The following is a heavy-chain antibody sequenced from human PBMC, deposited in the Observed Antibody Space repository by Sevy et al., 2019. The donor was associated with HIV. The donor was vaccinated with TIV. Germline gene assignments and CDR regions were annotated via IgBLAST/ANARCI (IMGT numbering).Heavy chain of an antibody. CDR2: ISSSGSTI. CDR3: ARRPITIFGVVIIVYGMDV. D-gene: IGHD3-3*01. J-gene: IGHJ6*02. V-gene: IGHV3-48*03. Sequence: GGSLRLSCAASGFTFSSYEMNWVRQAPGKGLEWVSYISSSGSTIYYADSVKGRFTISRDNAKNSLYLQMNSLRAEDTAVYYCARRPITIFGVVIIVYGMDVWGQWTTVTVSS. CDR1: GFTFSSYE.